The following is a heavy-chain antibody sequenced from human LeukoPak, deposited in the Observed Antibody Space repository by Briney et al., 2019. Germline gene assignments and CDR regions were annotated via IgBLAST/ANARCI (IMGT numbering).Heavy chain of an antibody. V-gene: IGHV3-23*01. CDR3: ARPVTGFSDFGY. CDR1: GFTFSSYA. Sequence: PGGSLRLSCAASGFTFSSYAMSWVRQAPGKGLEWVSIISGAGGGSTYYADSMKGRFTISRDNSKNTVYLQMNSLRAEDTAVYSCARPVTGFSDFGYWGQGTLVTVSS. J-gene: IGHJ4*02. CDR2: ISGAGGGST. D-gene: IGHD2-21*02.